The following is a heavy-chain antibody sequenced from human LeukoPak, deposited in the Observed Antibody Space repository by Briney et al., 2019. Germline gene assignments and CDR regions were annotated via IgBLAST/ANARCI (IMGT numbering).Heavy chain of an antibody. CDR1: GYTFASCD. V-gene: IGHV1-8*01. D-gene: IGHD6-19*01. CDR2: MNPNSGNT. CDR3: TRGSSGRRDN. Sequence: ASVKVSCKASGYTFASCDINWVRQATGQGLEWMGWMNPNSGNTGYGQSFQGRITMTRDISIGTAYMELSNLTSEDTAIYYCTRGSSGRRDNWGQGTLVTVSA. J-gene: IGHJ4*02.